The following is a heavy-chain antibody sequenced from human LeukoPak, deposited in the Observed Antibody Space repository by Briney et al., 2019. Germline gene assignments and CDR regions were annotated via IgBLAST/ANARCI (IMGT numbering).Heavy chain of an antibody. J-gene: IGHJ4*02. Sequence: GASVKVSCKASGYTFTSYYMHWVRQAPGQGLEWMGIINPSGGSTSYAQKFQGRVTITRDTSASTVYMELSSLRSEDTAVYYCTRGLLWFGELSPPGYWGQGTLITVSS. D-gene: IGHD3-10*01. CDR1: GYTFTSYY. CDR3: TRGLLWFGELSPPGY. CDR2: INPSGGST. V-gene: IGHV1-46*01.